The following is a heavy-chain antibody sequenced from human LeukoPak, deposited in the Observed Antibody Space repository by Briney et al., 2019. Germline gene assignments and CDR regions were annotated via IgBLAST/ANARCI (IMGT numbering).Heavy chain of an antibody. J-gene: IGHJ4*02. D-gene: IGHD2-2*01. CDR3: ARDGIDCSSTSCYGGVFDY. CDR1: GFTFSSYA. Sequence: PGGSLRLSCAASGFTFSSYAMSWVRQAPGKGLEWVSAISGSGGSTYYADSVKGRFTISRDNSKNTLYLQMNSLRAEDTAVYYCARDGIDCSSTSCYGGVFDYWGQGTLVTVSS. CDR2: ISGSGGST. V-gene: IGHV3-23*01.